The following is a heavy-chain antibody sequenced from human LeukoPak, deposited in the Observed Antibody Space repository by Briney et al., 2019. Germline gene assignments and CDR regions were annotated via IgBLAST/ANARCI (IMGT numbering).Heavy chain of an antibody. D-gene: IGHD2-15*01. J-gene: IGHJ4*02. CDR2: ISGSGGST. V-gene: IGHV3-23*01. CDR3: AKDVFLLSGRGDDY. Sequence: GGSLRLSCAASGFTFTSYAMTWVRQAPGKGLEWVSAISGSGGSTYYADSVKGRFTISRDNSKTTLYLQMNSLRAEDTAIYYCAKDVFLLSGRGDDYWGEGTLVSVSA. CDR1: GFTFTSYA.